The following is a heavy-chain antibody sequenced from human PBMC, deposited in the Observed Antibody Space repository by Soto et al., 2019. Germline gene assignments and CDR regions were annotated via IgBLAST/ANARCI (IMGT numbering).Heavy chain of an antibody. CDR2: IYWDDDK. D-gene: IGHD3-3*01. Sequence: QITLNESGPTQVKPRQTLTLTCTFSGFSLTTSGVGVSWIRQSPGKAPEWLALIYWDDDKRYRPSLKSRLTITKDTSKNHVILTMADLEPADRATYYGAHTVLRTVYGLVTTTAIYFDFWGQGTPVAVSS. CDR1: GFSLTTSGVG. V-gene: IGHV2-5*02. J-gene: IGHJ4*02. CDR3: AHTVLRTVYGLVTTTAIYFDF.